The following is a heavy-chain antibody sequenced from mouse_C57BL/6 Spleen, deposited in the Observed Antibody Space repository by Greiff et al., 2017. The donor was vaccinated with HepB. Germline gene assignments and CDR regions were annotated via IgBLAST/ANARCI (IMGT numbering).Heavy chain of an antibody. J-gene: IGHJ4*01. CDR2: ISYDGSN. V-gene: IGHV3-6*01. CDR3: ARESLGRDYAMDY. Sequence: DVQLQESGPGLVKPSQSLSLTCSVTGYSITSGYYWNWIRQFPGNKLEWMGYISYDGSNNYNPSLKNRISITRDTSKNQFFLKLNSVTTEDTATYYCARESLGRDYAMDYWGQGTSVTVSS. CDR1: GYSITSGYY. D-gene: IGHD4-1*01.